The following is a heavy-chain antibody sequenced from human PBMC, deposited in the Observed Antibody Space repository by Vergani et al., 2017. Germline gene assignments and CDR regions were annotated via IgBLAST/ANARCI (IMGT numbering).Heavy chain of an antibody. J-gene: IGHJ5*02. V-gene: IGHV3-21*01. CDR3: AXGVAAAAGTGPEDWFDP. CDR1: GFTFSSYS. Sequence: EVQLVESGGGLVKPGGSLRLSCAASGFTFSSYSMNWVRQAPGKGLEWVSSISSSSSYIYYADSVKGRFTISRDNAKNSLYLQMNSLRAEDTAVYYCAXGVAAAAGTGPEDWFDPWGQGTLVTVSS. D-gene: IGHD6-13*01. CDR2: ISSSSSYI.